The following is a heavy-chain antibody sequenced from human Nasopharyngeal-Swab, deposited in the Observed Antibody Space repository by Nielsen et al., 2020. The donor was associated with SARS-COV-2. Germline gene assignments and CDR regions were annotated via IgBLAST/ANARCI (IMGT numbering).Heavy chain of an antibody. Sequence: SVKVSCKASGDTFSSHSISWVRQAPGQGLEWMGGIIPIFAIANYAQKLQGRVTITADKSTNTAYMELSSLRSEDTAVYYCAREGDTAMVTNYFDSWGQGTLVTVSS. J-gene: IGHJ4*02. CDR2: IIPIFAIA. V-gene: IGHV1-69*10. CDR1: GDTFSSHS. CDR3: AREGDTAMVTNYFDS. D-gene: IGHD5-18*01.